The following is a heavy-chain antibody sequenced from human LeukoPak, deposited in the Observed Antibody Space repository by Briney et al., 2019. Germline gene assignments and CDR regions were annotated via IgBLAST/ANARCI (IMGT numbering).Heavy chain of an antibody. J-gene: IGHJ4*02. D-gene: IGHD6-19*01. CDR2: INAGNGNT. V-gene: IGHV1-3*01. CDR3: ARMGAIAVATNDY. CDR1: GCTFTSFA. Sequence: ASVKVSCKASGCTFTSFAMHWVRQAPGQRLEWMGWINAGNGNTKYSQKFQGRVTITRDTPASTAYMELSSLRSEDTAVYYCARMGAIAVATNDYWGQGTLVTVSS.